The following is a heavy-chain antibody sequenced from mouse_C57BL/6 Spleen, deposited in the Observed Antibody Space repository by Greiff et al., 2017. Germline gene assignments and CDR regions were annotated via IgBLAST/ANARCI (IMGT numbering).Heavy chain of an antibody. D-gene: IGHD1-1*01. J-gene: IGHJ2*01. Sequence: EVKLMESGGDLVKPGGSLKLSCAASGFTFSSYGMSWVRQTPDKRLEWVATISSGGSYTYYPDSVKGRFPISRDNAKNTLYLQMSSLKSEDTAMYYCARRGTTVVAGDYFDYWGQGTTLTVSS. CDR2: ISSGGSYT. CDR1: GFTFSSYG. CDR3: ARRGTTVVAGDYFDY. V-gene: IGHV5-6*02.